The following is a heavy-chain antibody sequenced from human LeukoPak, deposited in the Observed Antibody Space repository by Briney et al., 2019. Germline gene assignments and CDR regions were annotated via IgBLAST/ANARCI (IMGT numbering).Heavy chain of an antibody. Sequence: SETLSLTCTFSGNSISDFYWSWIRQPAGKGLEWIGRIYTNGNTDFNSSLKSRVSMSVDTSKNSFSLKLGSVTAADTAVYYCARGAYDDSGHYIAYFDYWGQGTLVTVSS. CDR3: ARGAYDDSGHYIAYFDY. CDR1: GNSISDFY. CDR2: IYTNGNT. D-gene: IGHD3-22*01. J-gene: IGHJ4*02. V-gene: IGHV4-4*07.